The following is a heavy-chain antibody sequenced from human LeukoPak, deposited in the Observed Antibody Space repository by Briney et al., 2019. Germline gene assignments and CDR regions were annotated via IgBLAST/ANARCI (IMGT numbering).Heavy chain of an antibody. CDR2: INPNSGGT. J-gene: IGHJ5*02. CDR1: GYTFTDYY. V-gene: IGHV1-2*02. D-gene: IGHD6-13*01. Sequence: GASVKVSCKASGYTFTDYYIHWVRQAPGQGLEWMGWINPNSGGTNYAQKFQGRVTRTRDRSISTACMELSRLRSDDTAVYYCARDVGPWQPYNWFDPWGQGTLVTVSS. CDR3: ARDVGPWQPYNWFDP.